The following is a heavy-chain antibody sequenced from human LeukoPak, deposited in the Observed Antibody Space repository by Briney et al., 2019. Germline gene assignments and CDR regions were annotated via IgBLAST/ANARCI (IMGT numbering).Heavy chain of an antibody. D-gene: IGHD1-26*01. Sequence: GASVKVSCKASGYTFTSYDINWVRQATGQGLEWMGWMNPNSGNTGYAQKFQGRVTMTRNTSISTAYMELSSLRSEDTAVYYCVRVRVWGNWFDPWGQGTLVTVSS. CDR3: VRVRVWGNWFDP. CDR2: MNPNSGNT. CDR1: GYTFTSYD. V-gene: IGHV1-8*01. J-gene: IGHJ5*02.